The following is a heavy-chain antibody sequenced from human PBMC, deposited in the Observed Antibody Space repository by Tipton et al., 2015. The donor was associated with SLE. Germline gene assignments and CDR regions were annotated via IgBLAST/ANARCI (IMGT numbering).Heavy chain of an antibody. D-gene: IGHD6-19*01. CDR2: IYTSGST. CDR1: GGSISSSSYY. Sequence: TLSLTCTVSGGSISSSSYYWGWIRQPPGKGLEWIGRIYTSGSTNYNPSLKSRVTISVDTSKNQFSLKLSSVTAADTAVYYCASAYSSGWFDYWGQGTLVTVSS. J-gene: IGHJ4*02. CDR3: ASAYSSGWFDY. V-gene: IGHV4-39*01.